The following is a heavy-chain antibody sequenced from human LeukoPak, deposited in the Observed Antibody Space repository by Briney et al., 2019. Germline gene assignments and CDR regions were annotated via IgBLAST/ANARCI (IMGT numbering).Heavy chain of an antibody. D-gene: IGHD3-10*01. Sequence: GASLKISCKGSGSTFTNYWIGWLRQMPGKRLEWMGIIYPGDSDTRYSPSFQGQVTISADKSINTAYLQWRSLKASDTAMYYCARPDGAYGLGSYFHYWGQGTLVTVSS. CDR2: IYPGDSDT. CDR1: GSTFTNYW. V-gene: IGHV5-51*01. CDR3: ARPDGAYGLGSYFHY. J-gene: IGHJ4*02.